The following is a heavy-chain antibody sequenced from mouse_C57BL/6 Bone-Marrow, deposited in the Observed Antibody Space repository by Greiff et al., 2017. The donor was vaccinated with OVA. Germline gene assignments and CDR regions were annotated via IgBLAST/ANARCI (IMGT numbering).Heavy chain of an antibody. V-gene: IGHV1-55*01. D-gene: IGHD2-3*01. CDR2: IYPGSGST. CDR3: ASDDGYYRRAMDD. Sequence: QVQLQQPGAELVKPGASVKMSCKASGYTFTSYWITWVKQRPGQGLEWIGDIYPGSGSTNYNEKFKSKATLTVDTSSSTAYMQLSSLTSEDSAVYYCASDDGYYRRAMDDWGQGTSVTVSS. CDR1: GYTFTSYW. J-gene: IGHJ4*01.